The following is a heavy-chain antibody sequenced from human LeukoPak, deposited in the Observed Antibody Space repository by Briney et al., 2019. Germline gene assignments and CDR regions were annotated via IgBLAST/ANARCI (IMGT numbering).Heavy chain of an antibody. V-gene: IGHV3-9*01. CDR2: ISWNRGSI. CDR1: GFTFDDYA. J-gene: IGHJ4*02. Sequence: PGRSLRLSCAASGFTFDDYAMHWVRQAPGKGLEWVSCISWNRGSIGYADSVKGRFTISRDNAKNSLYLQMNSLRAEDTALYYCAKDIGVWEGLDYWGQGTLVTVSS. D-gene: IGHD1-26*01. CDR3: AKDIGVWEGLDY.